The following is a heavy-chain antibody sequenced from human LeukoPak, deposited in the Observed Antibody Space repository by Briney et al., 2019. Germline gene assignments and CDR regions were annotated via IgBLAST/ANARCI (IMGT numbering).Heavy chain of an antibody. Sequence: GGSLRLSCEASGFTFSSYSVSWVRQAPGKGPQWVSYISSSGITIYHADSVKGRFTISRDNAKNSLFLQMSSLRNEDTAVYYCARGALRYSDYWGQGTTVTVSS. V-gene: IGHV3-48*02. CDR1: GFTFSSYS. CDR2: ISSSGITI. CDR3: ARGALRYSDY. D-gene: IGHD3-9*01. J-gene: IGHJ4*03.